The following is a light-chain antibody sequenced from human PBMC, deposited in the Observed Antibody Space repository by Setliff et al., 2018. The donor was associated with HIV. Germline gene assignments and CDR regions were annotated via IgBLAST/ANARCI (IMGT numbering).Light chain of an antibody. CDR1: NIGSKS. Sequence: SYELTQPPSVSVAPGKTARITCGGNNIGSKSVHWYQQKAGQAPVLVVYDDRDRPSGIPERFSGSNSGNTATLTISRVEAGDEADYYCQVWDSSSDHHVFGTGTKVTVL. CDR2: DDR. V-gene: IGLV3-21*03. CDR3: QVWDSSSDHHV. J-gene: IGLJ1*01.